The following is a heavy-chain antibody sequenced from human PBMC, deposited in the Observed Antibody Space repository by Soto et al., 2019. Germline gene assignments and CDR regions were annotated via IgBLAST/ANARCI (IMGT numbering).Heavy chain of an antibody. CDR2: ISSSSSYI. V-gene: IGHV3-21*01. J-gene: IGHJ4*02. CDR1: GFTFSSYS. Sequence: EVQLVESGGGLVKPGGSLRLSCAASGFTFSSYSMNWVRQAPGKGLEWVSSISSSSSYIYYADSVKGRFTLPRDNAKNSLYLQMNSLRAEDTAVYYCARDQPGYSYGYGLGYWGQGTLVTVSS. CDR3: ARDQPGYSYGYGLGY. D-gene: IGHD5-18*01.